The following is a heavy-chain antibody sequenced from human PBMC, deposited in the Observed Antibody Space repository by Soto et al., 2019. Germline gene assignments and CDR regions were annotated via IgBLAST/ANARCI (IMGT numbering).Heavy chain of an antibody. J-gene: IGHJ4*02. Sequence: SETLSLTCAVYGGSFSGYYWSWIRQPPGKGLEWIGEINHSGSTNYNPSLKSRVTISVDTSKNQFSLKLSSVTAADTAVYYCARRDSGYCSSTSCYAYYFDYWGQGTLVTISS. CDR3: ARRDSGYCSSTSCYAYYFDY. D-gene: IGHD2-2*01. CDR1: GGSFSGYY. CDR2: INHSGST. V-gene: IGHV4-34*01.